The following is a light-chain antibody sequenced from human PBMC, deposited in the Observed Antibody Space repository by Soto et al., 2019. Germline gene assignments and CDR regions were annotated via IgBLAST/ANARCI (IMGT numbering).Light chain of an antibody. CDR3: QQYGDSGWT. CDR1: QSVSSTY. Sequence: GVTHSPGALSLSPGERATLSCRASQSVSSTYLAWYQQKPGQAPRLLIYGTSSRAAGIPARFSGSGSGTDFTLTINRLEPEDFALYYCQQYGDSGWTFGQGTKVDIK. V-gene: IGKV3-20*01. J-gene: IGKJ1*01. CDR2: GTS.